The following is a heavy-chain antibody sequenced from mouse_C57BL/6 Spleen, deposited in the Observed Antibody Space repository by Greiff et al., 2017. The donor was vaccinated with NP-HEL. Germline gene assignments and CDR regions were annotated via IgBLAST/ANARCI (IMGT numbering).Heavy chain of an antibody. J-gene: IGHJ4*01. Sequence: EVQLQQSGPELVKPGASVKISCKASGYSFTGYYMNWVKQSPEKSLEWIGEINPSTGGTTYNQKFKAKATLTVDKSSSTAYMQLKSLTSEDSAVYYCARPYGSPYYAMDYWGQGTSVTVSS. CDR3: ARPYGSPYYAMDY. D-gene: IGHD1-1*01. V-gene: IGHV1-42*01. CDR2: INPSTGGT. CDR1: GYSFTGYY.